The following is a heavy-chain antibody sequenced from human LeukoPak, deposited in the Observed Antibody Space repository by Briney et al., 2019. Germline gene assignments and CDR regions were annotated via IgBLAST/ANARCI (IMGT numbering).Heavy chain of an antibody. D-gene: IGHD3-10*01. CDR3: AGAPLLWFGKTVAPYYFDY. V-gene: IGHV4-30-4*01. J-gene: IGHJ4*02. Sequence: PSETLSLTCTVSGGSISSGDYYWSWIRQPPGKGLEWIGYIYYSGSTYYNPSLKSRVTISVDTSKNQFSLKLSSVTAADTAVYYCAGAPLLWFGKTVAPYYFDYWGQGTLVTVSS. CDR2: IYYSGST. CDR1: GGSISSGDYY.